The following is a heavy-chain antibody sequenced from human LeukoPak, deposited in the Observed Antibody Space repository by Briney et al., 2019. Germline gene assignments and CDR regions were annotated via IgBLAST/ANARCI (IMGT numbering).Heavy chain of an antibody. CDR3: ARDPSYATVAGAEGG. V-gene: IGHV4-31*03. CDR2: IYYSGST. J-gene: IGHJ4*02. D-gene: IGHD6-19*01. CDR1: GGSISSGGYY. Sequence: SETLSLTCTVSGGSISSGGYYWSWIRQHRGKGLEWIGYIYYSGSTYYNPSLKSRVTISVDTSKNQFSLKLSSVTAADTAVYFCARDPSYATVAGAEGGGGQGTLVTVSS.